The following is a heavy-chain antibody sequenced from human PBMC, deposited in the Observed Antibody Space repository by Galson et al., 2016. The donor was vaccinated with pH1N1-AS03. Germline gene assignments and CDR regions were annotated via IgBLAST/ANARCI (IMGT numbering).Heavy chain of an antibody. Sequence: TLSLTCTVSGDSMSGYWWNWIRQPPGKGLEWIGYFYYSGSANYNPSLKSRVTILLDKSKNQFSLELSSVTAADTALYYCARSPRLISVAGTFPSRFDFWGQGTLVTVSS. CDR2: FYYSGSA. D-gene: IGHD6-19*01. J-gene: IGHJ4*02. V-gene: IGHV4-59*08. CDR1: GDSMSGYW. CDR3: ARSPRLISVAGTFPSRFDF.